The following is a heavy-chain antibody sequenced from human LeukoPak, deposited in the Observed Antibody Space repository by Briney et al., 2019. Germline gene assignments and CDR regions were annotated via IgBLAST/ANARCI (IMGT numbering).Heavy chain of an antibody. CDR2: IYHSGST. J-gene: IGHJ4*02. CDR1: GGSISSGGYS. CDR3: ASYSYGYIY. Sequence: SQPLSLTFAVSGGSISSGGYSWSWIRPPPGKGLEWIGYIYHSGSTYYNPSLKSRVTISVDRSKNQFSLKLSSVTAADTAVYYCASYSYGYIYWGQGTLVTVSS. V-gene: IGHV4-30-2*01. D-gene: IGHD5-18*01.